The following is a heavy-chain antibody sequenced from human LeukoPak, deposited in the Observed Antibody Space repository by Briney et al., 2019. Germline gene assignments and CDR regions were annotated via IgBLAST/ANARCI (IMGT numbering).Heavy chain of an antibody. V-gene: IGHV3-21*01. CDR2: ISSSSSYI. CDR3: ARAWAYCSSTSCYGVFDY. J-gene: IGHJ4*02. CDR1: GFTFSSYG. Sequence: PGRSLRLSCAASGFTFSSYGMHWVRQAPGKGLEWVSSISSSSSYIYYADSVKGRFTISRDNAKNSLYLQMNSLRAEDTAVYYCARAWAYCSSTSCYGVFDYWGQGTLVTVSS. D-gene: IGHD2-2*01.